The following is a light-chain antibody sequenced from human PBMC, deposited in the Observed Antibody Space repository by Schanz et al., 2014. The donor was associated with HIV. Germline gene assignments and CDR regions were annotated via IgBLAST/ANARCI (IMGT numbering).Light chain of an antibody. CDR3: QHRSNWPLT. J-gene: IGKJ4*01. Sequence: EVVLTQSPGTLSLSPGERATLSCRASQSVSSSYLAWYQQKPGQAPRLLIYGASNRATGIPDKFSGSGSGTDFTLTISRLEREDFAVYYCQHRSNWPLTFGGGTKVEIK. CDR1: QSVSSSY. V-gene: IGKV3D-20*02. CDR2: GAS.